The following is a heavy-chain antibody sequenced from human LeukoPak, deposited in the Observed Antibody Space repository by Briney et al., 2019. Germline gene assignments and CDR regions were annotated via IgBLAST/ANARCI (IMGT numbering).Heavy chain of an antibody. D-gene: IGHD3-3*01. CDR1: GFSFFYTG. CDR3: AKDVFRWAFDI. J-gene: IGHJ3*02. V-gene: IGHV3-23*01. CDR2: IGGGASDT. Sequence: GGSLRLSCAVSGFSFFYTGMGWVRQAPGKGLEWVAAIGGGASDTKYADSVKGRFTISRDISKNTLYLRMNSLRAEDTAVYFCAKDVFRWAFDIWGQGTMVTVSS.